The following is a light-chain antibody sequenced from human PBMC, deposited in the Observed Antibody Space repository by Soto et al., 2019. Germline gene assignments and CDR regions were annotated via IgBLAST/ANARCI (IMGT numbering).Light chain of an antibody. CDR1: QSVSSN. CDR2: GAS. V-gene: IGKV3-15*01. J-gene: IGKJ4*01. CDR3: QQYNNWPPPLT. Sequence: EIVMTQSPATLSVSPGERATLSCRASQSVSSNLAWYQQKPGQAPRLLIYGASTSATGIPARFSGSGSGTEFTLTLSSLQSEDFAVYYCQQYNNWPPPLTFGGGTKVEIK.